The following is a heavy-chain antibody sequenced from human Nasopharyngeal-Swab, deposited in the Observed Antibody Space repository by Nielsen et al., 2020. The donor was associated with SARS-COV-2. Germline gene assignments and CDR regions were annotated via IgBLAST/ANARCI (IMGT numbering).Heavy chain of an antibody. D-gene: IGHD2-21*01. CDR2: ISGSGDTT. V-gene: IGHV3-23*01. CDR1: GFTFSSYA. CDR3: AKAPYLRGLDV. Sequence: GAFLQTSCAASGFTFSSYAMSWVRQAPGKGLEWVSIISGSGDTTYYADSVKDRFTISRDNSKNTLYLQTNSLRVEDTAVYYCAKAPYLRGLDVWGQGTTVTVSS. J-gene: IGHJ6*02.